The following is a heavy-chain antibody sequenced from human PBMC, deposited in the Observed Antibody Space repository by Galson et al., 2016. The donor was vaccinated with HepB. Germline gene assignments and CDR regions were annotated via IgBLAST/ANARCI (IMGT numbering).Heavy chain of an antibody. Sequence: SLRLSCAASGITVSSSYMSWVRQAPGKGLEWVSGIHSGSRTHYAESVRGRFTISRDNSKNILYLQLNRLTVEDTALYYCARDRRGIFGLSHYYGLDVWGQGTMVHVSS. V-gene: IGHV3-53*01. J-gene: IGHJ3*01. CDR1: GITVSSSY. CDR2: IHSGSRT. D-gene: IGHD2-15*01. CDR3: ARDRRGIFGLSHYYGLDV.